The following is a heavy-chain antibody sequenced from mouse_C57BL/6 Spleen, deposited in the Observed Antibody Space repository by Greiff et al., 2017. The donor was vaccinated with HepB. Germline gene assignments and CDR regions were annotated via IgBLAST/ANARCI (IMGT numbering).Heavy chain of an antibody. V-gene: IGHV1-69*01. CDR1: GYTFTSYW. Sequence: QVQLQQPGAELVMPGASVKLSCKASGYTFTSYWMHWVKQRPGQGLEWIGEIDPSDSYTNYNQKFKGKSTLTVDKSSSTAYMQLSSLTSEDSAVYYCARRIRRGVGYAMDYWGQGTSVTVSS. CDR2: IDPSDSYT. J-gene: IGHJ4*01. D-gene: IGHD1-3*01. CDR3: ARRIRRGVGYAMDY.